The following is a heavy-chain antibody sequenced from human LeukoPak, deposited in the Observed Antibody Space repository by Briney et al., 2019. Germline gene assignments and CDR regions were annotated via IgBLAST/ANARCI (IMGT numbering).Heavy chain of an antibody. V-gene: IGHV4-39*01. Sequence: SETLSLTCTVSGGSISSSSYYWGWIRQPPGKGLEWIGSIYYSGSTYYNPSLKSRVTTSVDTSKNQFSLKLSSVTAADTAVYYCAGLETYYYDSSGPYWGQGTLVTVSS. CDR1: GGSISSSSYY. CDR3: AGLETYYYDSSGPY. J-gene: IGHJ4*02. CDR2: IYYSGST. D-gene: IGHD3-22*01.